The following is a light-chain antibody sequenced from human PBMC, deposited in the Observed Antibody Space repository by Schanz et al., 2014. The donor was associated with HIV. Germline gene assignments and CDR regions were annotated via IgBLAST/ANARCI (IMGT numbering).Light chain of an antibody. J-gene: IGKJ1*01. CDR2: GAS. CDR3: QQYDTSPS. CDR1: QRLSSSY. V-gene: IGKV3-20*01. Sequence: EIVLTQSPGSLSLSPGGRATLSCGASQRLSSSYLAWYQQKRDQPPRLVIYGASTRATGIPDRFSGSGSGTDFTLTISRVDPEDFALYYCQQYDTSPSFGQGTRVDIK.